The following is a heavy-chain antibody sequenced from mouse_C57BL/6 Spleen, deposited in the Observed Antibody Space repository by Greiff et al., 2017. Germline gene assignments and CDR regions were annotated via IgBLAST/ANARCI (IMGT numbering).Heavy chain of an antibody. CDR2: IYPGDGVT. Sequence: VQLQQSGAELVKPGASVKISCKASGYAFSSYWMNWVKQRPGKGLEWIGQIYPGDGVTNYNGKFKGKATLTADKSSSTAYMKLSRLTSEDSAVYFCARRGPGSGPYWYFDVWGTGTTVTVSS. CDR3: ARRGPGSGPYWYFDV. V-gene: IGHV1-80*01. D-gene: IGHD1-1*01. CDR1: GYAFSSYW. J-gene: IGHJ1*03.